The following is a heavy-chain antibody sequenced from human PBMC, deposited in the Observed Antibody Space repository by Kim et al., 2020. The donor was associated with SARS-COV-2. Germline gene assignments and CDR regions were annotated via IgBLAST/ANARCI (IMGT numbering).Heavy chain of an antibody. Sequence: SVKVSCKASGGTFSSYAISWVRQAPGQGLEWMGGIIPIFGTANYAQKFQGRVTITADESTSTAYMELSSLRSEDTAVYYCARIGMTANNFDLWGRGTLVTVSS. CDR2: IIPIFGTA. J-gene: IGHJ2*01. D-gene: IGHD2-21*02. CDR3: ARIGMTANNFDL. V-gene: IGHV1-69*13. CDR1: GGTFSSYA.